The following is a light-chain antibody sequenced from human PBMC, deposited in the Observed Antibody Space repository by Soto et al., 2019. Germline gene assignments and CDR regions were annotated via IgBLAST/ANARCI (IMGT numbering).Light chain of an antibody. J-gene: IGKJ1*01. Sequence: EIVLTQSPGTLSLSPGERATLSCRASQSVSSSYLAWYQQKPGQAPRLLIYGASSRATGIPDRFSGSGSGTDFTLTISRLEPEDFAVYYCQRTWTFGQGTKVDIK. CDR1: QSVSSSY. CDR2: GAS. CDR3: QRTWT. V-gene: IGKV3-20*01.